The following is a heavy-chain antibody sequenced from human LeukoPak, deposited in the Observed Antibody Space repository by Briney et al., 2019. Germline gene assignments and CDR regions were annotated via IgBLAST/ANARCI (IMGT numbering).Heavy chain of an antibody. V-gene: IGHV4-39*01. Sequence: SETLCLTCTVSGGSISSSSYYWGWIRQPPGKGLEWIGSIYYSGSTYYNPSLKSRVTISVDTSKNQFSLKLSSVTAADTAVYYCASGVAAAGTLGYWGQGTLVTVSS. CDR1: GGSISSSSYY. CDR3: ASGVAAAGTLGY. D-gene: IGHD6-13*01. J-gene: IGHJ4*02. CDR2: IYYSGST.